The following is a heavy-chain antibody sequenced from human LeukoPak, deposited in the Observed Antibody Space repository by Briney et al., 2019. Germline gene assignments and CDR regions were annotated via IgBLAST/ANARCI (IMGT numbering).Heavy chain of an antibody. CDR1: GFIFSSHE. Sequence: PGGSLRLSCGASGFIFSSHEMNRVRQAPGKGLEWVSFINTSGRTKYYADSVKGRFTISRDNAQNALYLQMNSLKVEDTAIYYCARGDYGAFYGMDVWGPGTTVTVSS. J-gene: IGHJ6*02. CDR3: ARGDYGAFYGMDV. V-gene: IGHV3-48*03. D-gene: IGHD4-17*01. CDR2: INTSGRTK.